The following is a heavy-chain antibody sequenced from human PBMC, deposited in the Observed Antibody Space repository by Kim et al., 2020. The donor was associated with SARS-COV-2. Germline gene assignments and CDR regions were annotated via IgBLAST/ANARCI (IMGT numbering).Heavy chain of an antibody. CDR1: GGSVSNSSYF. D-gene: IGHD3-22*01. J-gene: IGHJ2*01. CDR2: IYYSGST. V-gene: IGHV4-39*01. CDR3: ARRSYYHDTSGYYSLWYFDL. Sequence: SETLSLTCTVSGGSVSNSSYFWGWIRQPPGKGLEWIGSIYYSGSTYYNPSLKSRITLFVDTSKNQFSLKLNYVTAADTAVYYCARRSYYHDTSGYYSLWYFDLWGRGTLVTVSS.